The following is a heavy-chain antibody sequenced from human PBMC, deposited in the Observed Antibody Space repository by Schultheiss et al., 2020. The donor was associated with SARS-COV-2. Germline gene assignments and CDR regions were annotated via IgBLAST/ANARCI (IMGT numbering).Heavy chain of an antibody. V-gene: IGHV1-46*03. CDR3: AIQLDTSGYYYGMDV. D-gene: IGHD1-1*01. J-gene: IGHJ6*02. Sequence: ASVKVSCKASGYTFTGYYMHWVRQAPGQGLEWMGIINPSGGSTSYAQKFQGRVTMTRDTSTSTVYMELSSLRSEDTAVYYCAIQLDTSGYYYGMDVWGQGTTVTVSS. CDR2: INPSGGST. CDR1: GYTFTGYY.